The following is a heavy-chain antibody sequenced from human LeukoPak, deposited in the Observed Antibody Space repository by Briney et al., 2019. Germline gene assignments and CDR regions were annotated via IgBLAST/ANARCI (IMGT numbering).Heavy chain of an antibody. Sequence: GGSLRLSCAASGFTFSSYSMNWVRQAPGKGLEWVSYISSSSSTIYYADSVKGRFTISRDNAKNSLYLQMNSLRAEDTAVYYCASGNYYDSSGLRNYKSGYWGQGTLVTVSS. D-gene: IGHD3-22*01. J-gene: IGHJ4*02. CDR3: ASGNYYDSSGLRNYKSGY. CDR1: GFTFSSYS. CDR2: ISSSSSTI. V-gene: IGHV3-48*01.